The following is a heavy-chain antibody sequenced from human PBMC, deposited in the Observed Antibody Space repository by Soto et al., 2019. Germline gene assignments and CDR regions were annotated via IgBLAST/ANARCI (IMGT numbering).Heavy chain of an antibody. CDR3: ARDYGSGSNRFDY. Sequence: GASVKVSCKASGYAFTNYGFSWVRQAPGQGLEWMGWISAYNGNTNYAQMLQGRVTMTTDTPTRTAYMELRSLRSDDTAVYYCARDYGSGSNRFDYWGQGTLVTVSS. CDR2: ISAYNGNT. J-gene: IGHJ4*02. D-gene: IGHD3-10*01. V-gene: IGHV1-18*01. CDR1: GYAFTNYG.